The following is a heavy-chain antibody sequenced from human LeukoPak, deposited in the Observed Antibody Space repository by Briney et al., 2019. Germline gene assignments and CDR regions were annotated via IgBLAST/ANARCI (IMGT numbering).Heavy chain of an antibody. CDR2: ISGSGGST. CDR1: GFTFSSYA. CDR3: ARDKGPAAGSFVYFDY. J-gene: IGHJ4*02. V-gene: IGHV3-23*01. Sequence: GGSLRLSCAASGFTFSSYAMSWVRQAPGKGLEWVSAISGSGGSTYYADSVKGRFTISRDNAKNSLYLQMNSLRAEDTAVYYCARDKGPAAGSFVYFDYWGQGTLVTVSS. D-gene: IGHD6-13*01.